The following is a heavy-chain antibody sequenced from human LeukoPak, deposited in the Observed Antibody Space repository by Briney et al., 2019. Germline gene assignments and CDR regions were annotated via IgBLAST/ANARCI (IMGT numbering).Heavy chain of an antibody. CDR2: IYYSGNTDYNPSLIT. CDR1: GGSLSAYF. Sequence: RTSETLSLTCSVSGGSLSAYFWTWIRQPPGKGLEWIGYIYYSGNTDYNPSLITDYNPSLKSRITISLDTSKNQFSLKLSSVTAADTAVYYCARGTIFGVVTKRDAFAIWGQGTMVTVSS. D-gene: IGHD3-3*01. CDR3: ARGTIFGVVTKRDAFAI. V-gene: IGHV4-59*08. J-gene: IGHJ3*02.